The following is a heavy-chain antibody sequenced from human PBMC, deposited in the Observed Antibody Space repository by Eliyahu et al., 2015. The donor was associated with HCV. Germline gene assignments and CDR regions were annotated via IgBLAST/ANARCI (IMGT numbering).Heavy chain of an antibody. CDR3: AHMGPLSGGRIYFDY. D-gene: IGHD2-15*01. J-gene: IGHJ4*02. CDR1: GFSLSTSGVG. Sequence: QITLKESGPTLVKPTQTLTLTCTFSGFSLSTSGVGVGWIRQPPGKALEWLALIYWNDDKRYSPSLKSRLTITKDTSKNQVVLTMTNMDPVDTATYYCAHMGPLSGGRIYFDYWGQGTLVTVSS. CDR2: IYWNDDK. V-gene: IGHV2-5*01.